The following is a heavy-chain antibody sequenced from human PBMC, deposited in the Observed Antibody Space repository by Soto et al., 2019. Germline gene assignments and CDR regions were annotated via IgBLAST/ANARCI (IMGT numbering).Heavy chain of an antibody. CDR3: ARDSIAAALEVGWFDP. J-gene: IGHJ5*02. CDR1: GFTFSSYG. D-gene: IGHD6-13*01. Sequence: PGGSLRLSCAASGFTFSSYGMHWVRQAPGKGLEWVAVISYDGSNKYYADSVKGRFTISRDNSKNTLYLQMNSLRAEDTAVYYCARDSIAAALEVGWFDPWGQGTLVTATS. V-gene: IGHV3-30*03. CDR2: ISYDGSNK.